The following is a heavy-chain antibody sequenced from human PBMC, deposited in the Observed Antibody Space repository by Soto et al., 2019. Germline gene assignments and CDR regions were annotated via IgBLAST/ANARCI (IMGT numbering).Heavy chain of an antibody. CDR2: IYDSGSS. CDR1: GASISSGDYF. J-gene: IGHJ4*02. Sequence: NPSETLSLTCPVSGASISSGDYFWGWIRQSPGKGLQWIGYIYDSGSSYYNPSLKSRVTISVDTSKNQFSLKLSSVTAADTAVYYCARERCYFSGPKNFDNWGQGTLVTVSS. V-gene: IGHV4-30-4*01. D-gene: IGHD2-15*01. CDR3: ARERCYFSGPKNFDN.